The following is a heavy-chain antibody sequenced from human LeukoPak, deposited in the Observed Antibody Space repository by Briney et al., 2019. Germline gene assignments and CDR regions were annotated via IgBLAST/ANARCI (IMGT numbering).Heavy chain of an antibody. Sequence: SETMSLTSGVSGYSTTSGYFWGCIRQPPGKGREWIGSIYHSGTTYYNPSLKSRVTISVDTSKNQFSLKLSSVTAADTAVYYWSRHGHYGDYFDAFDSWRQATMVTVSS. V-gene: IGHV4-38-2*01. CDR3: SRHGHYGDYFDAFDS. J-gene: IGHJ3*02. CDR2: IYHSGTT. D-gene: IGHD4-17*01. CDR1: GYSTTSGYF.